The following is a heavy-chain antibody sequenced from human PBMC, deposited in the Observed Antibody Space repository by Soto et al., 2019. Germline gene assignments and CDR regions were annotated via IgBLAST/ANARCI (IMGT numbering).Heavy chain of an antibody. CDR1: GFTFSSYW. Sequence: EVQLVESGGGLVQPGGSLRLSCAASGFTFSSYWMHWVRQAPGKGLVWVSRINSDGSSTSYADSVKGRFTISRDNAKNTLYLQMNSLRAEDTAVYYCARDEGGTTYYYYYSYMDVWGKGTTVTVSS. V-gene: IGHV3-74*01. CDR2: INSDGSST. J-gene: IGHJ6*03. CDR3: ARDEGGTTYYYYYSYMDV. D-gene: IGHD4-4*01.